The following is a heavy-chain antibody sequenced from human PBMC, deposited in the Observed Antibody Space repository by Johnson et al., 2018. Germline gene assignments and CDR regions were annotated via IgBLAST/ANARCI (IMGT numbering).Heavy chain of an antibody. CDR3: ARDYYESGGYSSAADAFDV. V-gene: IGHV3-48*02. J-gene: IGHJ3*01. CDR1: GFTFSSYS. CDR2: ISSSSTTI. Sequence: VQLVQSGGGVVQPGRSLRLSCAASGFTFSSYSMNWVRQAPGKGLEWVSYISSSSTTIYYADSVKGRFTISREKAKNPLSLQMNSLRDEDTAVYYGARDYYESGGYSSAADAFDVWGQGTVVTVSS. D-gene: IGHD3-22*01.